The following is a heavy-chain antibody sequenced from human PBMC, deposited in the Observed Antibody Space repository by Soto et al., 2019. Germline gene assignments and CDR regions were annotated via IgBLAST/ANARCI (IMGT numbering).Heavy chain of an antibody. Sequence: QVQLVQSGAEVKKPGASVKVSYKASGYTFTSYYMHWVRQAPGQGLEWMGIINPSGGSTSYAQKFQGRVTMTRDTSTSTVYMELSSLRSEDTAVYYCARAGTDYYYGMDVWGQGTTVTVSS. D-gene: IGHD6-19*01. CDR3: ARAGTDYYYGMDV. CDR1: GYTFTSYY. V-gene: IGHV1-46*03. J-gene: IGHJ6*02. CDR2: INPSGGST.